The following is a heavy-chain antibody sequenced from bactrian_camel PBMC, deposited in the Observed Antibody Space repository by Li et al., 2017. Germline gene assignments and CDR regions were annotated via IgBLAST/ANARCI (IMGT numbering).Heavy chain of an antibody. Sequence: HVQLVESGGRSVQAGGSLRLSCAASIYFYNSNCMGWFRQAPGKEREGVADIASDGSTIYADSVKGRFTIAKDNAKNTLYLQMNSLKPEDTGMYYCAADTHMQPTDVGGVLDRRRYNNWGQGTQVTV. J-gene: IGHJ4*01. CDR2: IASDGST. CDR1: IYFYNSNC. D-gene: IGHD5*01. V-gene: IGHV3S53*01. CDR3: AADTHMQPTDVGGVLDRRRYNN.